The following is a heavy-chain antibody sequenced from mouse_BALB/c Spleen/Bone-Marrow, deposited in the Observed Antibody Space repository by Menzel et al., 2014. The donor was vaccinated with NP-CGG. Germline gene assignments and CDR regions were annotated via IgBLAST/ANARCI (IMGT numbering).Heavy chain of an antibody. CDR1: GFAFSSYD. Sequence: EVHLVESGGGLVKPGGSLKLSCAASGFAFSSYDMSWVRQTPEKRLEWVAYINNGGGSTYYPDTVKGRFTISRDNAKNALYLQMSSLKSEDTAMYYCARHGEERPVLAMDYWGQGTSVTVSS. V-gene: IGHV5-12-1*01. CDR2: INNGGGST. D-gene: IGHD2-14*01. J-gene: IGHJ4*01. CDR3: ARHGEERPVLAMDY.